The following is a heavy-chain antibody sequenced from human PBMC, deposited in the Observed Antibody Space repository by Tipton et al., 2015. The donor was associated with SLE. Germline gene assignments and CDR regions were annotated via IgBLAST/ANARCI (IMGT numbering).Heavy chain of an antibody. Sequence: TLSLTCTVSGGSISSSSYYWGWIRQPPGKGLEWIGHIYYSGSTYYNLSLKSRVTISVDKSKNQFSLKLSSVTAADTAVYYCEGAVTGTNYYLDVWGKGTTVTVSS. J-gene: IGHJ6*03. V-gene: IGHV4-39*07. CDR2: IYYSGST. D-gene: IGHD4-17*01. CDR1: GGSISSSSYY. CDR3: EGAVTGTNYYLDV.